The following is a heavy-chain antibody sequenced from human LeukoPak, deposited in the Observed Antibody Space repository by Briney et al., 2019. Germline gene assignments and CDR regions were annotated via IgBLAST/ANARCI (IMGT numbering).Heavy chain of an antibody. J-gene: IGHJ6*03. CDR2: VYYSGNT. V-gene: IGHV4-39*01. CDR3: VRHMKYYYYYMDV. Sequence: PSETLSLTCTVSGGSISSSDSSCWGWIRQRPGKGLAWIGRVYYSGNTYYSPSLNSRVTTSVDPSKNQFSLKLTSVTAADPAVYYCVRHMKYYYYYMDVRGKGTTVTVSS. D-gene: IGHD3-16*01. CDR1: GGSISSSDSSC.